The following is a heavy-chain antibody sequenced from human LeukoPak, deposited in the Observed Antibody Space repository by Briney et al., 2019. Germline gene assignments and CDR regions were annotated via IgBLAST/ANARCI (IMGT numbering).Heavy chain of an antibody. CDR1: GFTFNTYT. J-gene: IGHJ4*02. CDR2: ISFDGTGA. D-gene: IGHD3-3*01. CDR3: AKALFAGRHRQGDFDY. Sequence: PGGSLRLSCEASGFTFNTYTIHWVRQAPGKGLEWVAVISFDGTGAYYTDSVKGRFTISRDNSKNTLYLQMNSLRPEDAAVYYCAKALFAGRHRQGDFDYWGQGTLVTVSS. V-gene: IGHV3-30*04.